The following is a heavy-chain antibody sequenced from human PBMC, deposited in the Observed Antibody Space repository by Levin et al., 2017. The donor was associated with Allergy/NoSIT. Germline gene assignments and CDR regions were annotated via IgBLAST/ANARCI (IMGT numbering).Heavy chain of an antibody. Sequence: ASVKVSCKTSGYTFSTYGITWVRQAPGQGLEWMGWINPYTGQTNYAQKVEDRVTMTTDTSTNTDYMELRSLRSDDTAVFFGARIFVASGISRFDYWGQGTLVTVS. V-gene: IGHV1-18*01. CDR3: ARIFVASGISRFDY. CDR2: INPYTGQT. CDR1: GYTFSTYG. D-gene: IGHD3-3*01. J-gene: IGHJ4*02.